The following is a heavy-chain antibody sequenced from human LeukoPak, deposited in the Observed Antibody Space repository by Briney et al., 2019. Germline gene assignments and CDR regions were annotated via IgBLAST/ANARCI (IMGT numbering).Heavy chain of an antibody. CDR1: GGTFISYA. Sequence: ASVKVSCKASGGTFISYAISWVRQAPGQGLEWMGGIIPIFGTANYAQKFQGRVTITADESTSTAYMELSRLRSEDTAVYYCARGDGYCSGGSCYGVYYGMDVWGQGTTVTVSS. V-gene: IGHV1-69*01. CDR3: ARGDGYCSGGSCYGVYYGMDV. D-gene: IGHD2-15*01. J-gene: IGHJ6*02. CDR2: IIPIFGTA.